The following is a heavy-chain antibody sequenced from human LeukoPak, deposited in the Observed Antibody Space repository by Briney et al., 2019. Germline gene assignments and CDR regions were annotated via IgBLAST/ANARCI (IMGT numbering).Heavy chain of an antibody. J-gene: IGHJ4*02. V-gene: IGHV1-8*01. CDR1: GYTFTSYG. D-gene: IGHD4-17*01. CDR2: MNPNSGNT. Sequence: ASVKVSCKASGYTFTSYGINWVRQATGQGLEWMGWMNPNSGNTGYAQKFQGRVTMTRNTSISTAYMELSSLRSEDTAVYYCASRGCRDYGCRDYWGQGTLVTVSS. CDR3: ASRGCRDYGCRDY.